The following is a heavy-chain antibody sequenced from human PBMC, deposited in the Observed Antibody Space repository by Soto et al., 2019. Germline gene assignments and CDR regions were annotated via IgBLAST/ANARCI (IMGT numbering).Heavy chain of an antibody. CDR1: GGTFSSYA. D-gene: IGHD1-1*01. V-gene: IGHV1-69*13. J-gene: IGHJ6*02. CDR2: IIHSFGTA. CDR3: ARVAGTSYYYYDYCMDV. Sequence: ASVKVSYKASGGTFSSYAISWVRQDPGQGLEWMGGIIHSFGTANYAQKFQSRATITANEYTRTAYMEVSSPRREGTAFYYCARVAGTSYYYYDYCMDVWGQGTTVTVCS.